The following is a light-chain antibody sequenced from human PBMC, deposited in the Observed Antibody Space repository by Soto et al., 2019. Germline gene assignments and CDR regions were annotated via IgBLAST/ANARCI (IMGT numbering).Light chain of an antibody. CDR2: GAS. Sequence: IVMTQSPDTLSVSPVERATLSCRASQSVSSNLAWYQQKPGQAPRLLIYGASTRATGIPARFSGSGSGTEFTLTISSLQSEDFAVYYCQQYNNWPPWTFGQGTKV. J-gene: IGKJ1*01. CDR3: QQYNNWPPWT. V-gene: IGKV3-15*01. CDR1: QSVSSN.